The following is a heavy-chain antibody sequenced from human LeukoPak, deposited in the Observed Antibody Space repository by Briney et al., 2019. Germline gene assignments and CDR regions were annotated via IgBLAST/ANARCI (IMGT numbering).Heavy chain of an antibody. Sequence: GGSLRLSCAASGFTFSDYYMSWIRQAPGKGPEWVSYISSSGSTIYYADSVEGRFTISRDNAKNSLYLQMNSLRAEDTAVYYCARDQGSGWYRTPNFDYWGQGTLVTVSS. CDR3: ARDQGSGWYRTPNFDY. CDR1: GFTFSDYY. V-gene: IGHV3-11*04. J-gene: IGHJ4*02. D-gene: IGHD6-19*01. CDR2: ISSSGSTI.